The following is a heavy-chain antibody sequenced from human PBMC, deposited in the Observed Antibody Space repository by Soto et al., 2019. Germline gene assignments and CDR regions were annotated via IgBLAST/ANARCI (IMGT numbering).Heavy chain of an antibody. CDR2: IYYSGSS. D-gene: IGHD4-17*01. J-gene: IGHJ6*02. V-gene: IGHV4-30-4*01. CDR3: EGVSTTVTPGDYYGMDV. CDR1: GGSISSGDYY. Sequence: VQLQESGPGLVKPSQTLSLTCTVSGGSISSGDYYWSWIRQPPGKGLEWIGCIYYSGSSYYNPYHQCPVTISVDTSNNQFTPKLSSVTAADKAVYYCEGVSTTVTPGDYYGMDVWGQGTTVTVSS.